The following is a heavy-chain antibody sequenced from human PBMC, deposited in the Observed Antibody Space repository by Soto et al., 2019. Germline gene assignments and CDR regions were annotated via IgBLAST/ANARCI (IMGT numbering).Heavy chain of an antibody. Sequence: QVQLQESGPGLVKPSETLSLTCTVSGGSISSYYWSWIRQPPGKGLEWIGYIYYSGSTNYNPSLKSRVTISVDTSKNQFSLKLSSVTAADTAVYYCARDRGYSYGPTYYFDYWGQGTLVTVSS. CDR3: ARDRGYSYGPTYYFDY. J-gene: IGHJ4*02. CDR1: GGSISSYY. D-gene: IGHD5-18*01. CDR2: IYYSGST. V-gene: IGHV4-59*01.